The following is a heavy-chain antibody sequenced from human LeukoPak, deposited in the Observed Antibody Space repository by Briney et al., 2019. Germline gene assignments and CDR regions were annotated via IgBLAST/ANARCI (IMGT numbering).Heavy chain of an antibody. Sequence: ASVKVSCKASGFTFTGYYIHWVRQVPGQGLEWMGYINPHSGGTNSPQKFQGRVTMTTDTSISAAYMELSSLISDDTAMYYCVREGNELLSKNFDYWGQGTLVTVSS. J-gene: IGHJ4*02. CDR2: INPHSGGT. D-gene: IGHD2-21*02. CDR3: VREGNELLSKNFDY. CDR1: GFTFTGYY. V-gene: IGHV1-2*02.